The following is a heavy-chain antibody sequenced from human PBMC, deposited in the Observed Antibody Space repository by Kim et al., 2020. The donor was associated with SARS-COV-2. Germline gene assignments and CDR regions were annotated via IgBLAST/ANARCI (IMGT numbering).Heavy chain of an antibody. D-gene: IGHD5-18*01. CDR1: GFSFSSYW. CDR3: AVEGYRYGFDY. Sequence: GGSLRLSCAASGFSFSSYWMSWVRQAPGKGLEWVATVNLDDSDKYYVDSVKGRFTISRDNAKKSLYLQMNSLRAEDTAVYYCAVEGYRYGFDYWCQGTLVTVSS. J-gene: IGHJ4*02. V-gene: IGHV3-7*01. CDR2: VNLDDSDK.